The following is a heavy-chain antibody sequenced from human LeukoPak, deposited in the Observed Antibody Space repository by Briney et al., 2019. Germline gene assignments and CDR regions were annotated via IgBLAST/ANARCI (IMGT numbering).Heavy chain of an antibody. D-gene: IGHD1-1*01. CDR1: GYFVSSGYY. CDR2: IYNTGST. CDR3: ASRTTVTHALSFDY. V-gene: IGHV4-38-2*01. J-gene: IGHJ4*02. Sequence: PSETLSLTCGVSGYFVSSGYYWGWIRQPPGQGLEWIGNIYNTGSTYYNPSLKGRVTISVDTSKNQFSLKLTSVTSADTAVHFCASRTTVTHALSFDYWGRGALVAVSS.